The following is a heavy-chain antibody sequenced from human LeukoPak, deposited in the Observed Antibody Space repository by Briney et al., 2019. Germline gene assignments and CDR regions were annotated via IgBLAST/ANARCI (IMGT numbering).Heavy chain of an antibody. CDR3: ARSTNYYDSSGYYWYFDL. CDR2: MNPNSGNT. D-gene: IGHD3-22*01. Sequence: ASVKVSCKASGYTFTIYEINWVRQATGQGLEWMGWMNPNSGNTGYAQKFQGRVTMTRNTSISTAYMELSSLRSEDTAVYYCARSTNYYDSSGYYWYFDLWGRGTLVTVSS. CDR1: GYTFTIYE. V-gene: IGHV1-8*01. J-gene: IGHJ2*01.